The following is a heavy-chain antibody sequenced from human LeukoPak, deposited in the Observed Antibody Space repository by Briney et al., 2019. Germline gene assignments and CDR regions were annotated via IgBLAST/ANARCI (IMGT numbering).Heavy chain of an antibody. CDR2: INQDGSEK. Sequence: GRSLRLSCAASGFTFSSYAMHWVRQAPGKGLEWVANINQDGSEKYYVDSVRGRFTISRDNAKNSLHLETHSLRVEDTAVYYCARKSYGSSYVDYWGQGTLVAVSS. D-gene: IGHD6-6*01. J-gene: IGHJ4*02. V-gene: IGHV3-7*01. CDR3: ARKSYGSSYVDY. CDR1: GFTFSSYA.